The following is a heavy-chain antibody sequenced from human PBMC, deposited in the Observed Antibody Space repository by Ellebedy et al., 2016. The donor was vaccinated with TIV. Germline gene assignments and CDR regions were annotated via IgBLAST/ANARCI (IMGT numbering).Heavy chain of an antibody. D-gene: IGHD1-26*01. V-gene: IGHV4-39*07. CDR3: ASEVGGGPFDY. CDR2: FYYSGST. J-gene: IGHJ4*02. Sequence: MPSETLSLTCSVSGGSIRSSTYYWGWIRQPPGKGLEWIGSFYYSGSTYYNPSLKSRVTISVDTPNNQFSLKLSSVTAADTAVYYCASEVGGGPFDYWGQGTLVTASS. CDR1: GGSIRSSTYY.